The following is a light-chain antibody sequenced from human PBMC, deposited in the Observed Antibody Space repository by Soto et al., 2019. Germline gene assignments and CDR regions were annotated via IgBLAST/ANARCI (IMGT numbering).Light chain of an antibody. Sequence: EVVLTQSPGTRSLSPGERATLSCRASQTVSNNYLAWYQHKPGQSPKLLIFGSSDRATGIPDRFSGSGSGTDFTLTISRLEPEDFAVYYCQQYGSSPPYTFGQGTKLEIK. CDR1: QTVSNNY. CDR2: GSS. J-gene: IGKJ2*01. CDR3: QQYGSSPPYT. V-gene: IGKV3-20*01.